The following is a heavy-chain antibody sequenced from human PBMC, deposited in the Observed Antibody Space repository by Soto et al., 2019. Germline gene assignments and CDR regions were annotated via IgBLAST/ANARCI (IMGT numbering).Heavy chain of an antibody. V-gene: IGHV3-53*01. J-gene: IGHJ4*02. CDR3: VRGPGGRSWYPYYFDY. CDR1: GFTVSSNY. CDR2: IYSGGST. Sequence: GGSLRLSCAASGFTVSSNYLSWVRQAPGKGLEWFSVIYSGGSTYYADSVNGRFTISRDNSKNPLYLQMNSLRAEDTSVYYCVRGPGGRSWYPYYFDYWGQGTLVTVSS. D-gene: IGHD6-13*01.